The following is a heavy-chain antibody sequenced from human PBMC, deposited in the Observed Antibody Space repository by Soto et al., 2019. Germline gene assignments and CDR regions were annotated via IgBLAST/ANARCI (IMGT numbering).Heavy chain of an antibody. CDR3: ARDPLAVTGSFVDY. J-gene: IGHJ4*02. D-gene: IGHD6-19*01. Sequence: LRLSCAASGFTFSTSAFHWVRQAPGKGLEWLSVISYDGREKYYADSVKGRFTISRDSSKNTVYLQMNSLRAEDTAVYYCARDPLAVTGSFVDYWGQGTLVTVSS. CDR1: GFTFSTSA. V-gene: IGHV3-30-3*01. CDR2: ISYDGREK.